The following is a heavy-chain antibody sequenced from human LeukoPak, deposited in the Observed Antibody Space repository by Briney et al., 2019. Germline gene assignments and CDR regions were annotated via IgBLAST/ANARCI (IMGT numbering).Heavy chain of an antibody. V-gene: IGHV3-21*04. D-gene: IGHD1-26*01. CDR2: ISSSGTYV. Sequence: GGSLRLSCAASGFTFSSYSMNWVRQAPGEGLEWVSSISSSGTYVYYADSVKGRFTISRDNSKNTLYLQMNSLRAEDTAVYYCAREAIVGATEFWGQGTLVTVSS. CDR3: AREAIVGATEF. J-gene: IGHJ4*02. CDR1: GFTFSSYS.